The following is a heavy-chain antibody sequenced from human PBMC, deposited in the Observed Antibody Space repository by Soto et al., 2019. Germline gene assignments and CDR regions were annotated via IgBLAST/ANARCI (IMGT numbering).Heavy chain of an antibody. CDR2: ISWDGGST. V-gene: IGHV3-43*01. D-gene: IGHD2-21*02. CDR1: GFTFDDYT. Sequence: GGSLRLSCAASGFTFDDYTMHWVRHAPGKGLEWVSLISWDGGSTYYADSVKGRFTISRDNSKNSLYLQMNSLRTEDTALYYCAKEGRYCGGDCPPEGFYYYYGMDVWGQGTTVTVSS. CDR3: AKEGRYCGGDCPPEGFYYYYGMDV. J-gene: IGHJ6*02.